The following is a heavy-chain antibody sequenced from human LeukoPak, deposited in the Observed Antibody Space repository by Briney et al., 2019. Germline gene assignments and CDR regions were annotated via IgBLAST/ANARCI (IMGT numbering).Heavy chain of an antibody. J-gene: IGHJ6*02. CDR1: GFTFSSYA. CDR2: ISYDGSNK. Sequence: GRSLRLSCAASGFTFSSYAMHWVRQAPGKGLEWVAVISYDGSNKYYADSVKGRFTISRDHSKNTLYLQMNSLSAEDTAVYYCARDSGGRDCHYYYYRMDVWGQGTTVTVSS. V-gene: IGHV3-30-3*01. CDR3: ARDSGGRDCHYYYYRMDV. D-gene: IGHD2-21*02.